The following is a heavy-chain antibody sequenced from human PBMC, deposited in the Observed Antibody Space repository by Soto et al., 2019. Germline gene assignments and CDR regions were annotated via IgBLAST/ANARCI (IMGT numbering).Heavy chain of an antibody. CDR1: GFTFSDYY. D-gene: IGHD5-12*01. J-gene: IGHJ4*02. CDR2: ISSSGSTI. CDR3: ARVARRDGYIFDY. V-gene: IGHV3-11*01. Sequence: PGGSLRLSFAASGFTFSDYYMSWIRQAPGKGLEWVSFISSSGSTIYYADSVKGRFTISRDNAKNSLYLQMNSLRAEDTAVYYCARVARRDGYIFDYWGQGTLVTVSS.